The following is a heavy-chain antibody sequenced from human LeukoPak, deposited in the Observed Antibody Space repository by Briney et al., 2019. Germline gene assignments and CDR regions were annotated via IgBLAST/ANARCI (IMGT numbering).Heavy chain of an antibody. CDR3: ARAGAEWELLH. D-gene: IGHD1-26*01. CDR2: TDPSSGGT. CDR1: GYTFTDSAYH. J-gene: IGHJ4*02. Sequence: ASVKVSCKASGYTFTDSAYHMHWVRQAPGQGLEWMGRTDPSSGGTNYAQKFQGRVTMTRDTSISTAYMELSRLRSDDTAVYYCARAGAEWELLHWGQGTLVTVSS. V-gene: IGHV1-2*06.